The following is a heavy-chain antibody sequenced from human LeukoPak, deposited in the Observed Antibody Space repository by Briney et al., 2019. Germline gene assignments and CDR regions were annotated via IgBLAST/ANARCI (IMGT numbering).Heavy chain of an antibody. CDR1: GYTFTGYY. V-gene: IGHV1-2*02. D-gene: IGHD2-2*01. CDR3: ARVEFAMAPFDY. CDR2: INSNSGGT. Sequence: ASVKVSCKASGYTFTGYYMHWVRQAPGQGLEWMGWINSNSGGTNYAQKFQGRVTMTRDTSTSTVYMELSSLRSEDTAVYYCARVEFAMAPFDYWGQGTLVTVSS. J-gene: IGHJ4*02.